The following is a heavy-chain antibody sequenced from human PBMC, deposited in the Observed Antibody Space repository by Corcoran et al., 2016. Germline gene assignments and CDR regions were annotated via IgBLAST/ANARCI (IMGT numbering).Heavy chain of an antibody. CDR1: GFSLTSTGVG. D-gene: IGHD3-16*02. J-gene: IGHJ3*02. Sequence: QITLKESGPTLVTPTQTLTLTCTFSGFSLTSTGVGVGWIRQPPGRALEWLALIYWDNDRRYGPSLKSRLTIDKDTSRNQVVLTMTNVDSVDTGTYDCAYIMITYGGVIGHDAFDMWGQGTLVTVYS. V-gene: IGHV2-5*05. CDR2: IYWDNDR. CDR3: AYIMITYGGVIGHDAFDM.